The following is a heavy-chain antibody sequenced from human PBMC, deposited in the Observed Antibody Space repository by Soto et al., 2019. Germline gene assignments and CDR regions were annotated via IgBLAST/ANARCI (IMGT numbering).Heavy chain of an antibody. D-gene: IGHD3-3*01. V-gene: IGHV4-31*03. CDR1: GGSISSGGYY. Sequence: SETLSLTCTVSGGSISSGGYYWSWIRQHPGKGPEWIGYIYYSGSTYYNPSLKSRVTISVDTSKNQFSLKLSSVTAADTAVYYCARDGRFLEWLLPNYYYYGMDVWGQGTTVTVSS. CDR2: IYYSGST. J-gene: IGHJ6*02. CDR3: ARDGRFLEWLLPNYYYYGMDV.